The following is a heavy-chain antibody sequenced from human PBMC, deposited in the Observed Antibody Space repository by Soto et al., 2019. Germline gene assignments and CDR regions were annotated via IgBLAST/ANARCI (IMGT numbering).Heavy chain of an antibody. CDR2: IYYSGST. Sequence: SETLSLTCTVSGGSISSSSYYWVWIRQPPGKGLEWIGNIYYSGSTYYNPSLRSRVTISVDTSKNQFSLNLSSVTAADTAVYYCARQQYGSGSYYDFDYWGQGTLVTVSS. CDR1: GGSISSSSYY. CDR3: ARQQYGSGSYYDFDY. V-gene: IGHV4-39*01. D-gene: IGHD3-10*01. J-gene: IGHJ4*02.